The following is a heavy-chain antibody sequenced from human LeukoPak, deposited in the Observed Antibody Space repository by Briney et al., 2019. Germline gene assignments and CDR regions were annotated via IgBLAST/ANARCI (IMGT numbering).Heavy chain of an antibody. V-gene: IGHV1-2*02. CDR2: INPNSGGT. CDR3: ATYDSSGYYSPDAFDI. Sequence: GASVKVSCKASGYTFIGYYMHWVRQAPGQGLEWMGWINPNSGGTNYAQKFQGRVTMTRDTSISTAYMELSRLRSDDTAVYYCATYDSSGYYSPDAFDIWGQGTMVTVSS. CDR1: GYTFIGYY. D-gene: IGHD3-22*01. J-gene: IGHJ3*02.